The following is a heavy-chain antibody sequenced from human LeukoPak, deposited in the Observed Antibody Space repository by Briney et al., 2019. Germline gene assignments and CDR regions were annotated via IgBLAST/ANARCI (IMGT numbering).Heavy chain of an antibody. D-gene: IGHD3-10*01. J-gene: IGHJ4*02. CDR2: ISSSSSYI. CDR1: GFTFSTYS. V-gene: IGHV3-21*01. Sequence: GGSLRLSCAASGFTFSTYSMNWVRQAPGKGLEWVSSISSSSSYIYYADSVKGRFTISRHNAKNSLYLQMNSLRAEDTAVYYCARGYGSGRLNVLFDYWGQGTLVTVSS. CDR3: ARGYGSGRLNVLFDY.